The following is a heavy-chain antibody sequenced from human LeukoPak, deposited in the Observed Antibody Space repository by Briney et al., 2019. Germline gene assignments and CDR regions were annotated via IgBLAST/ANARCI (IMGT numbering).Heavy chain of an antibody. CDR3: ARHADIVVVPAAIGYGMYV. Sequence: SETLSLTCTVSGGSISSYYWSWIRQPPGKGLEWIGYIYHSGSTNYNPSLKSRVTISVDTSKNQFSLKLSSVTAADTAVYYSARHADIVVVPAAIGYGMYVWGQGTTVNVSS. V-gene: IGHV4-59*08. CDR2: IYHSGST. CDR1: GGSISSYY. J-gene: IGHJ6*02. D-gene: IGHD2-2*01.